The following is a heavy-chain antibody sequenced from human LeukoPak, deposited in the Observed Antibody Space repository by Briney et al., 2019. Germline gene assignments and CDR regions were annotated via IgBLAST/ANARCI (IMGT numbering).Heavy chain of an antibody. CDR3: AKDIVVVPAALSYSHY. Sequence: GGSLRLSCAASGFTFSSYAMSWVRQAPGKGLEWVSAISGSGGSTYYADSVKGRFTISRDNSKNTLYLQMNSLRAEDTAVYYCAKDIVVVPAALSYSHYWGQGTLVTVSS. D-gene: IGHD2-2*01. CDR1: GFTFSSYA. J-gene: IGHJ4*02. V-gene: IGHV3-23*01. CDR2: ISGSGGST.